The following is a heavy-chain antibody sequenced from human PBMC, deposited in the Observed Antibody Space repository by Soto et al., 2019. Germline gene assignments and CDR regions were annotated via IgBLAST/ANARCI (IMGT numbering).Heavy chain of an antibody. CDR2: IYYSGNT. CDR3: ARRGGDANSYPYYFDY. J-gene: IGHJ4*02. CDR1: RGSISSYY. D-gene: IGHD2-21*02. Sequence: ASETLSLTCTVSRGSISSYYWSWIRQPPGKGPEWIGYIYYSGNTNYNPSLKSRVTISIDASKNQVSLNLYSVTAADTGVYYCARRGGDANSYPYYFDYWGQGALVTVSS. V-gene: IGHV4-59*08.